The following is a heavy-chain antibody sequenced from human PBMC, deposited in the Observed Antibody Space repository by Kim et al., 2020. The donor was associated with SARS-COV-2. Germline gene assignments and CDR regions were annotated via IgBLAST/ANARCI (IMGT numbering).Heavy chain of an antibody. J-gene: IGHJ4*02. Sequence: SETLSLTCAVSGGSISSSNWWSWVRQPPGKGLEWIGEIYHSGSTNYNPSLKSRVTISVDKSKNQFSLKLSSVTAADTAVYYCARDFGGGNSHYFDYWGQGTLVTVSS. CDR1: GGSISSSNW. CDR3: ARDFGGGNSHYFDY. CDR2: IYHSGST. V-gene: IGHV4-4*02. D-gene: IGHD3-16*01.